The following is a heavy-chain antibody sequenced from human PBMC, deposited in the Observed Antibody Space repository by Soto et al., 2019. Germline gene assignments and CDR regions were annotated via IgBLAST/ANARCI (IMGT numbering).Heavy chain of an antibody. CDR1: GGSFSGYY. Sequence: PSETLSLTCAVYGGSFSGYYWSWIRQPPGKGLVWIGEINHSGSTNYNPSLKSRVTISVDTSKNQFSLKLSSVTAADTAVYYCARAYSGYDPFDYWGQGTLVTVSS. J-gene: IGHJ4*02. CDR2: INHSGST. V-gene: IGHV4-34*01. CDR3: ARAYSGYDPFDY. D-gene: IGHD5-12*01.